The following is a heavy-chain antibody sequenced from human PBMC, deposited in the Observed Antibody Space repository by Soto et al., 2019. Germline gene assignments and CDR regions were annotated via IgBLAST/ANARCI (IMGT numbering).Heavy chain of an antibody. Sequence: QVQLVQSGAEVKKPGSSVKVSCKASGGTFSSYAINWVRQAPGQGLEWMGGIIPIFGTADYAQQFQGRVTITADESTSTDYMEMSSMRSDDTAVYYFASHRWSSPEGRYYYGMDVWGQGTTVTVS. CDR2: IIPIFGTA. D-gene: IGHD1-26*01. CDR1: GGTFSSYA. CDR3: ASHRWSSPEGRYYYGMDV. V-gene: IGHV1-69*12. J-gene: IGHJ6*02.